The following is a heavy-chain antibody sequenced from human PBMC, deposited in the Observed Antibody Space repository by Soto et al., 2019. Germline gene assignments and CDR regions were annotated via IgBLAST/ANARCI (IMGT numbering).Heavy chain of an antibody. CDR3: ARRHYNYGV. V-gene: IGHV5-51*01. D-gene: IGHD5-18*01. J-gene: IGHJ3*01. CDR1: GYTFSNYW. CDR2: IYPGDSET. Sequence: GESLKISCKASGYTFSNYWINWVRQMPGQGLEWMGVIYPGDSETRYSPSFQGQVTFSADNSISTAYLQWNNLKASDTAMYYRARRHYNYGVWGQGTNCTVSS.